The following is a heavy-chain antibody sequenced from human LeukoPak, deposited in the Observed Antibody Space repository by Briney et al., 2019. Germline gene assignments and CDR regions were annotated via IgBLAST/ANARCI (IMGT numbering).Heavy chain of an antibody. CDR3: VREAYYYDSTTLDP. J-gene: IGHJ5*02. Sequence: PSETLSLTCTVSGGSMSPYHWGWIRQPPGKGLEWTGYIYYSGSTYYNPSLKSRVTISVDTSKNQFSLKLSSVTAADTAVYYCVREAYYYDSTTLDPWGQGTLVTVSS. CDR1: GGSMSPYH. V-gene: IGHV4-59*12. CDR2: IYYSGST. D-gene: IGHD3-22*01.